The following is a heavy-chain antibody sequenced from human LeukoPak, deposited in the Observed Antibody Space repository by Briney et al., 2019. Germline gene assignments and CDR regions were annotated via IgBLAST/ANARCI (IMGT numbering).Heavy chain of an antibody. V-gene: IGHV4-59*01. CDR3: ARSIAVAGTYDY. J-gene: IGHJ4*02. CDR2: IYYSGST. D-gene: IGHD6-19*01. CDR1: GGSISSYY. Sequence: SETLSLTCTVSGGSISSYYWSWIRQPPGKGLEWIGYIYYSGSTSYNPSLKSRVTISVDTSKNQFSLKLSSVTAADTAVYYCARSIAVAGTYDYWGQGTLVTVSS.